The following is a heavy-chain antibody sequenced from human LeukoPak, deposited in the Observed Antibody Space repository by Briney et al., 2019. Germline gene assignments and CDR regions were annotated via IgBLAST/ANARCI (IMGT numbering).Heavy chain of an antibody. CDR3: ATGEHYYYYYTDV. CDR2: IYTSGST. V-gene: IGHV4-4*09. CDR1: GGSISSYY. D-gene: IGHD3-10*01. Sequence: SETLSLTCTVSGGSISSYYWSWIRQPPGKGLEWIGYIYTSGSTNYNPSLKSRVTISVDTSKNQFSLKLSSVTAADTAVYYCATGEHYYYYYTDVWGKGTTVTVSS. J-gene: IGHJ6*03.